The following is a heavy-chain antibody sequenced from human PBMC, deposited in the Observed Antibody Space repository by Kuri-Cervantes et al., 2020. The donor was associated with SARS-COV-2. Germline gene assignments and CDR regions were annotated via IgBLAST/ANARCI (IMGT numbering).Heavy chain of an antibody. V-gene: IGHV1-2*02. J-gene: IGHJ4*02. CDR2: INPNSGGT. CDR3: ARSYSSSRELDY. D-gene: IGHD6-13*01. Sequence: ASVKVSCKASGYTFTGYYMHWVRQAPGQGLEWMGWINPNSGGTNYAQKFQGRVTTTRDTSISTAYMELRSLRSDDTAVYYCARSYSSSRELDYWGQGTLVTVSS. CDR1: GYTFTGYY.